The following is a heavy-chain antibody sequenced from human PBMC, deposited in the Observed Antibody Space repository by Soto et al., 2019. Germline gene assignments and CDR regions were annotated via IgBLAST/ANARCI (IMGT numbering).Heavy chain of an antibody. Sequence: PSQTLSLTCAISGDSVSSNSAAWNWIRQSPSRGLEWLGRAYYRSQWFYDSAVSVKSRITIIPDTSKNQFSLQLSLVAPEDTAVYYCRKQKGGSRTYNGLDDWCQGATVTAFS. CDR1: GDSVSSNSAA. J-gene: IGHJ6*02. V-gene: IGHV6-1*01. D-gene: IGHD2-15*01. CDR3: RKQKGGSRTYNGLDD. CDR2: AYYRSQWFY.